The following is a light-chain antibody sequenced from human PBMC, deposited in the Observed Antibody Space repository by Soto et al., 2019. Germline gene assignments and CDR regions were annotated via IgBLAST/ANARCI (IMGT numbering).Light chain of an antibody. V-gene: IGLV1-40*01. J-gene: IGLJ1*01. CDR3: QSYDSSLSGSYV. Sequence: QSVLTQPPSVSGAPGQRVTISCTGSSSNIGAGYDVHWYQQLPGTAPKLLIYGNSNRPSGVPDRFSGSKSGTSASLAITGLQAEAEADYYCQSYDSSLSGSYVFGNGTKVTVL. CDR2: GNS. CDR1: SSNIGAGYD.